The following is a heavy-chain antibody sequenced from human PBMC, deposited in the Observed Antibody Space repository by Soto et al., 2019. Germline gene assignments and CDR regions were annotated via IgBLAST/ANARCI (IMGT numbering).Heavy chain of an antibody. J-gene: IGHJ5*02. CDR3: AQPPGVRGVSPFDP. Sequence: TGGSLRLSCAASGFTFSSYAMHWVRQAPGKGLEWVAVISYDGSNKYYADSVKGRFTISRDNSKNTLYLQMNSLRAEDTAVYYCAQPPGVRGVSPFDPWGQGTLVTVSS. D-gene: IGHD3-10*01. CDR2: ISYDGSNK. V-gene: IGHV3-30-3*01. CDR1: GFTFSSYA.